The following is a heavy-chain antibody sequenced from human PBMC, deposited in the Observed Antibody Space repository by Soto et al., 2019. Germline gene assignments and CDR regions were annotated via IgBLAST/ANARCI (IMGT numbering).Heavy chain of an antibody. V-gene: IGHV1-69*02. J-gene: IGHJ6*02. CDR3: ASLMSSGYYYGMDV. CDR2: SIPILGIA. D-gene: IGHD3-10*01. Sequence: QVQLVQSGAEVKKPGSSVKVSCKGSGGTFSSYTISWVRQAPGQGLEWMGRSIPILGIANYAQKFKGRVTITADKSTSTAYMELSSLRSEDTAVYYCASLMSSGYYYGMDVWGQGTTVTVSS. CDR1: GGTFSSYT.